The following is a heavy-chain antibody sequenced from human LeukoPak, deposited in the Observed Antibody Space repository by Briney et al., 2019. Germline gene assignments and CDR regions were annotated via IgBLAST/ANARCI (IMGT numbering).Heavy chain of an antibody. CDR3: VRDEHSSGVDY. Sequence: SETLSLTCTVSAGFVSNSNYYWGWIRQPPGKGLEWIGSIYYSGSTYYNPSLESRVTISVDTSKNQFSLKLKSVTAADTAVYYCVRDEHSSGVDYWGQGILVTVSS. CDR1: AGFVSNSNYY. V-gene: IGHV4-39*02. J-gene: IGHJ4*02. D-gene: IGHD3-22*01. CDR2: IYYSGST.